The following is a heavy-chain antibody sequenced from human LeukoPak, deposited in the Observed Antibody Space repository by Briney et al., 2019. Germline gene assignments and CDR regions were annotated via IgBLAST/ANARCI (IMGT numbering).Heavy chain of an antibody. Sequence: SETLSLTCTVSGYSISSGYYWGWIRQPPGKGLEWIGSFYDSGNTYYNPSLKSRVTISVDTSKNQFSLKLSSVTAADTAVYYCARVWFFGVVFDYWGQGTLVTVSS. D-gene: IGHD3-3*01. CDR3: ARVWFFGVVFDY. CDR1: GYSISSGYY. J-gene: IGHJ4*02. CDR2: FYDSGNT. V-gene: IGHV4-38-2*02.